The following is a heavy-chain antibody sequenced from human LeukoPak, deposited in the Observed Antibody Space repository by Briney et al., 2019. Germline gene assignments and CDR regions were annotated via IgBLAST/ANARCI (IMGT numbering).Heavy chain of an antibody. D-gene: IGHD4-17*01. V-gene: IGHV1-2*02. CDR2: INPNSGGT. CDR3: ARDQTVTTQFDY. J-gene: IGHJ4*02. Sequence: SVKVSCKASGYTFTGYYMHWVRQAPGQGLEWMGWINPNSGGTNYAQKFQGRVTMTRDTSISTAYMELSRLRSDDTAVYYCARDQTVTTQFDYWGQGTLVTVSS. CDR1: GYTFTGYY.